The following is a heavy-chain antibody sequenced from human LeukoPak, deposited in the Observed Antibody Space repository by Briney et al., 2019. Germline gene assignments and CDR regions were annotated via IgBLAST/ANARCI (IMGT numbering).Heavy chain of an antibody. Sequence: VASVKVSCKASGYTFAGYYMHWVRQAPGQGLEWMGWINPNSGGTNYAQKFQGRVTMTRDTSISTAYMELSSLRSEDTAVYYCARDSGGTAMAYYYYYYMDVWGKGTTVIISS. D-gene: IGHD2-15*01. J-gene: IGHJ6*03. CDR3: ARDSGGTAMAYYYYYYMDV. CDR2: INPNSGGT. V-gene: IGHV1-2*02. CDR1: GYTFAGYY.